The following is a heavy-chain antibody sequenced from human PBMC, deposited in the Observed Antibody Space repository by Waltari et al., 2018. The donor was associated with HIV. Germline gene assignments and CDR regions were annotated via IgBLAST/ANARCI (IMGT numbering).Heavy chain of an antibody. Sequence: VQLVESGGGLIQPGGSLRLSCAASGLTVSNNYMSWVRQAPGKGLEWVSVRYSGGGTYYADSVKGRFTISRDNSKNTLYLQMNNVRVEDTAVYYCASSGHYHLHTFDYWGRGTLVTVSS. V-gene: IGHV3-53*01. CDR1: GLTVSNNY. CDR2: RYSGGGT. D-gene: IGHD2-2*01. CDR3: ASSGHYHLHTFDY. J-gene: IGHJ4*02.